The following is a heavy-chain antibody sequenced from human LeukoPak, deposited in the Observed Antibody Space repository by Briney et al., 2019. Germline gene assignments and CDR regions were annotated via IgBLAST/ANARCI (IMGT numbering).Heavy chain of an antibody. CDR2: IFYSGST. V-gene: IGHV4-39*07. J-gene: IGHJ5*02. Sequence: SETLSLTCTVSGGSISTSNYYWGWIRQPPGKGLQWIGNIFYSGSTYYNPSLKSRVTISVDTSKNQFSLKVNSVTAADTAVYYCARRGYTYGWGWFDPWGQGTLVTVSS. CDR1: GGSISTSNYY. CDR3: ARRGYTYGWGWFDP. D-gene: IGHD5-18*01.